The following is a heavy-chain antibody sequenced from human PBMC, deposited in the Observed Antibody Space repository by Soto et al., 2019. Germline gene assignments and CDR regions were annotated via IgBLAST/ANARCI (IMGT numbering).Heavy chain of an antibody. Sequence: SGPTLVNPTQTLTLTCTFSGFSLSTSGMCVSWIRQPPGKALEWLALIDWDDDKYYSTSLKTRLTIPKDTSKNQVVLTMTNMDPVDTATYYCARILYYDSSGYPDYWGQGTLVTVSS. V-gene: IGHV2-70*01. CDR3: ARILYYDSSGYPDY. D-gene: IGHD3-22*01. CDR1: GFSLSTSGMC. CDR2: IDWDDDK. J-gene: IGHJ4*02.